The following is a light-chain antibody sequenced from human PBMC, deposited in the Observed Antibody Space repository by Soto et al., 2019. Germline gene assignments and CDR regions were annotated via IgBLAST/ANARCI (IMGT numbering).Light chain of an antibody. J-gene: IGKJ5*01. CDR3: QQYGTSEII. CDR2: DTS. CDR1: QSLSNSF. V-gene: IGKV3-20*01. Sequence: IVLTQSPGTLSLSPGERATLSCRASQSLSNSFIAWYQQKPGQAPRLLIYDTSSRATGIPDRFRGSGSGTDFTLTISRLEPEDFSVFYCQQYGTSEIIFGQGTRLEIK.